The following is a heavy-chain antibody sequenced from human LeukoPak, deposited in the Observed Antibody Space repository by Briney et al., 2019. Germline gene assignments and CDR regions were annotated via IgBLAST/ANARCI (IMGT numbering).Heavy chain of an antibody. J-gene: IGHJ6*01. CDR1: GFTFSSYG. D-gene: IGHD3-16*01. Sequence: GGSLRLSCAASGFTFSSYGMHWVRQAPGKGLEWVAVIWYDGSNKYYADSVKGRFSISRGNSKNTLYLQMNSLRAEDTAVYFCAKAGRGGLGSMDVGGEGKTDTVS. CDR3: AKAGRGGLGSMDV. V-gene: IGHV3-33*06. CDR2: IWYDGSNK.